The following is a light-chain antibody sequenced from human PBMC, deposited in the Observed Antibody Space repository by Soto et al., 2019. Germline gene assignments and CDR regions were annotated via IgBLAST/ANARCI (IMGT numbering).Light chain of an antibody. CDR1: QSVSSNF. CDR3: HQYGSSPRT. CDR2: GAS. Sequence: EIVLTQSPGTLSLSPGDRATLSCRGSQSVSSNFLAWYQQKPGEATRLLIYGASIRATGIPDRFSGSGSGTDFTLTIRRLEPEDFAMYFCHQYGSSPRTFGQGTKVEIK. V-gene: IGKV3-20*01. J-gene: IGKJ1*01.